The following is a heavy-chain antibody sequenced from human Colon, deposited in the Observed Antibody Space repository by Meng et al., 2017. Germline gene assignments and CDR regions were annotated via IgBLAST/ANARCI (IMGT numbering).Heavy chain of an antibody. CDR1: GYSFTTYA. V-gene: IGHV1-3*01. D-gene: IGHD2-2*01. Sequence: VWLWQSGAEVKKPGASVKVSCKASGYSFTTYAMHWVRQAPGQRLEWMGWINAGNGNTKYSEKFQSRVTITRDTAASTAYMELSSLRSEDTAVYYCARTGCSSSSCYDYWGQGTLVTVSS. CDR3: ARTGCSSSSCYDY. CDR2: INAGNGNT. J-gene: IGHJ4*02.